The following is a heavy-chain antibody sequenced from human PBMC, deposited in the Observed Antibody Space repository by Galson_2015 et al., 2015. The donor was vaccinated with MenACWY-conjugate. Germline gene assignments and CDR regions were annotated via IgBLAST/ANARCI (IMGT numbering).Heavy chain of an antibody. J-gene: IGHJ4*02. V-gene: IGHV4-59*01. CDR1: GASISTDY. D-gene: IGHD6-19*01. Sequence: QVQLQESGPGLVKPSETLSLTCSVSGASISTDYWSWIRRPPGKGLEWIEYIHYSGSTKYNPSLKTRITMSLDTSENQFSLKLSSVTAADTAVYYCARWVAVKMIEYCGQGTLVTVSS. CDR2: IHYSGST. CDR3: ARWVAVKMIEY.